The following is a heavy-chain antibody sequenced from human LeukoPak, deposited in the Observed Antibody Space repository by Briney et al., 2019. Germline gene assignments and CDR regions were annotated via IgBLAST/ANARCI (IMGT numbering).Heavy chain of an antibody. CDR3: AGDSPGYSSGWYPRTNFDY. CDR1: GGSISSSSYY. D-gene: IGHD6-19*01. V-gene: IGHV4-39*07. CDR2: IYYSGST. Sequence: PSETLSLTCTVSGGSISSSSYYWGWIRQPPGKGLEWIGSIYYSGSTYYNPSLKSRVTISVDTSKNQFSLKLSSVTAADTAVYYCAGDSPGYSSGWYPRTNFDYWGQGTLVTVSS. J-gene: IGHJ4*02.